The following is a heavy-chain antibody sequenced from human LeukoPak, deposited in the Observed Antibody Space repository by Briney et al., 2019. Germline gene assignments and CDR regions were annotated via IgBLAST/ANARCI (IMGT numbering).Heavy chain of an antibody. J-gene: IGHJ4*02. D-gene: IGHD5-12*01. V-gene: IGHV3-30-3*01. CDR3: AREDSGYAYFDY. CDR2: ISYDGSNK. Sequence: GGSLRLSCAASGFTFSSYAMHWVRQAPGKGLEWVAVISYDGSNKYYADSVKGRFTISRDNSKNTLYLQMNSLRAGDTAVYYCAREDSGYAYFDYWGQGALVTVSS. CDR1: GFTFSSYA.